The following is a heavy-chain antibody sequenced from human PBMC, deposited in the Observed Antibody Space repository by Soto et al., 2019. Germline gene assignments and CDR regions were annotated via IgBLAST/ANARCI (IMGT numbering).Heavy chain of an antibody. CDR3: ARRDGYNFNSFDY. V-gene: IGHV3-11*06. CDR1: GFTFSDYY. Sequence: GGSLRLSCAASGFTFSDYYMSWIRQAPGKGLEWVSYISSSSYTNYADSVKGRFTISRDNAKNSLYLQMNSLRAEDTAVYYCARRDGYNFNSFDYWGQGTLVTVSS. D-gene: IGHD5-12*01. CDR2: ISSSSYT. J-gene: IGHJ4*02.